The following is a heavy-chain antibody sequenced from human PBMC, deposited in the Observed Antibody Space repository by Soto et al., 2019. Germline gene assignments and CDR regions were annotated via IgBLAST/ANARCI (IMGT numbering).Heavy chain of an antibody. CDR3: ASLAIGTIIRGAPDF. D-gene: IGHD3-10*01. CDR2: ISSGGSSI. V-gene: IGHV3-11*01. CDR1: GFTFSDYY. J-gene: IGHJ4*02. Sequence: GGSLRLSCAASGFTFSDYYMTWIRQAPGKGLEWVSYISSGGSSIYYADSVKGRFTISRDNAKNSLYLQMNSLRAEDTAMYYCASLAIGTIIRGAPDFWGQGTLVTVS.